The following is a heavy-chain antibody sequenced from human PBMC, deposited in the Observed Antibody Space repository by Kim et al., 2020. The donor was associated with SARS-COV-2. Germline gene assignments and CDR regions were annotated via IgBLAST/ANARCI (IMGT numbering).Heavy chain of an antibody. Sequence: SETRSLTCTVSAGSISSSSYYWGWIRQPPGKGLEWIGSIYYSGSTYYNPSLKSRVTISVDTSKNPFSLKLSSVTAADTAVYYCARDGVQGPPFDPWGQGTLVTVSS. J-gene: IGHJ5*02. CDR2: IYYSGST. CDR3: ARDGVQGPPFDP. V-gene: IGHV4-39*07. CDR1: AGSISSSSYY. D-gene: IGHD1-1*01.